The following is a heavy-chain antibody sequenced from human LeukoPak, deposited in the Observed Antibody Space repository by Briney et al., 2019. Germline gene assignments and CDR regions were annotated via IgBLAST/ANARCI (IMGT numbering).Heavy chain of an antibody. J-gene: IGHJ5*02. CDR1: GGTFSSYA. CDR2: MNPNSGNT. CDR3: ARVGYYDHGLAFDP. Sequence: GASVKVSCKASGGTFSSYAISWVRQATGQGLEWMGWMNPNSGNTGYAQKLQGRVTMTRNTSISTAYMELSSLRSEDTAVYYCARVGYYDHGLAFDPWGQGTLVTVSS. D-gene: IGHD3-22*01. V-gene: IGHV1-8*02.